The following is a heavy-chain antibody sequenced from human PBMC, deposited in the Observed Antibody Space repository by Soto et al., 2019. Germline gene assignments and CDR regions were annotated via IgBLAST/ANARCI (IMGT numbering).Heavy chain of an antibody. CDR2: IYYSGST. Sequence: TSETLSLTCTVSGGSISSSSYYWGWIRQPPGKGLEWIGSIYYSGSTYYNPSLKSRVTISVDTSKNQFSLKLSSVTAADTAVYYCASVPAAYNMDVWGKGTTVTVSS. J-gene: IGHJ6*03. V-gene: IGHV4-39*01. CDR1: GGSISSSSYY. CDR3: ASVPAAYNMDV. D-gene: IGHD2-2*01.